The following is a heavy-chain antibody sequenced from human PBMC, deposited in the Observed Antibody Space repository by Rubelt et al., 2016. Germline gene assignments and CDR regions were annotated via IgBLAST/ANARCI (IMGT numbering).Heavy chain of an antibody. CDR2: IKGDGSSI. D-gene: IGHD2-2*02. J-gene: IGHJ4*02. CDR3: AKDRARIPPGDTDY. V-gene: IGHV3-74*02. CDR1: GFTFSSYW. Sequence: EVQLVESGGGLVQPGGSLRLSCAASGFTFSSYWMHWVRQAPGKGLVWVSRIKGDGSSITYADSVKGRFTISRDNAKNTVDLQMNSLRAEDTAVYYCAKDRARIPPGDTDYWGQGTLVTVSS.